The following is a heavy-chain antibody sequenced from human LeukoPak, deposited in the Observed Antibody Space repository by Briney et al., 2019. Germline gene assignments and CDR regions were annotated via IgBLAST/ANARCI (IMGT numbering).Heavy chain of an antibody. Sequence: GGSLRLSCAASGFTFEDYAMHWVRQAPGKGLEWVSGINWNSNTIGYADSVKGRFTISRDNAKNSLYLQMNSLSAEDTALYCCAKDRGSGYSYGLASDYWGQGTLVTVSS. CDR3: AKDRGSGYSYGLASDY. CDR1: GFTFEDYA. CDR2: INWNSNTI. J-gene: IGHJ4*02. D-gene: IGHD5-18*01. V-gene: IGHV3-9*01.